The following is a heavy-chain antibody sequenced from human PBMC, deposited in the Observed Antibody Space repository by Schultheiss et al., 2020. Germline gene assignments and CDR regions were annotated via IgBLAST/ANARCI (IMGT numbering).Heavy chain of an antibody. CDR2: INPNSGGT. V-gene: IGHV1-2*04. CDR1: GYTFTGYY. J-gene: IGHJ5*02. D-gene: IGHD6-19*01. CDR3: ARVGSGWSGGWWFDP. Sequence: GESLKISCKASGYTFTGYYMHWVRQAPGQGLEWLGWINPNSGGTNYAQKFQGWVTMTRDTSISTAYMELSRLRSDDTAVYYCARVGSGWSGGWWFDPWGQGTLVTVSS.